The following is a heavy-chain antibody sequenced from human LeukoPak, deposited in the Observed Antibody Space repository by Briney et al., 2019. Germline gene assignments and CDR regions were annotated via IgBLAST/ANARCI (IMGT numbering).Heavy chain of an antibody. V-gene: IGHV3-23*01. J-gene: IGHJ4*02. Sequence: PGGSLRLSCAASGFTFSSYAMSWVRQAPGKGLEWVSAISGSGGSTNYADSVKGRFTISRDNSKNKLSLQMNSLRAEDTAVYYCASNPMLREVRHYYFDYWGQRTLVTVSS. CDR2: ISGSGGST. D-gene: IGHD3-10*01. CDR3: ASNPMLREVRHYYFDY. CDR1: GFTFSSYA.